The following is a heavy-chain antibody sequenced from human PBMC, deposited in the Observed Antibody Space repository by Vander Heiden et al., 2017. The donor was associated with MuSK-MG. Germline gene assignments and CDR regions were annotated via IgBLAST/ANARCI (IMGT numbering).Heavy chain of an antibody. V-gene: IGHV1-69*01. D-gene: IGHD3-9*01. J-gene: IGHJ4*02. CDR1: GGTFSSYA. CDR2: IIPIFGTA. CDR3: ARVYDILTGSGDYFDY. Sequence: QVQLVQSGAEVKKPGSSVKVSCKASGGTFSSYALSWVRQAPGQGLEWMGGIIPIFGTANYAQKFQGRVTITADESTSTAYMELSSLRSEDTAVYYCARVYDILTGSGDYFDYWGQGTLVTVSS.